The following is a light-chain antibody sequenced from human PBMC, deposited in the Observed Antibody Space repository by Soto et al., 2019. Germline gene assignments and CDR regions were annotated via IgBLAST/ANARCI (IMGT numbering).Light chain of an antibody. J-gene: IGLJ1*01. Sequence: QSVLTQPPSVSEAPGQRVTISCTGSSSNIGAGYEAHWYQQVPGTAPKLLIYENNNRPSGVPDRFAGSKSGTSASLAITGLQAEDEAGYYCQSYDSSLSGYVLGTGTKGTVL. CDR3: QSYDSSLSGYV. V-gene: IGLV1-40*01. CDR1: SSNIGAGYE. CDR2: ENN.